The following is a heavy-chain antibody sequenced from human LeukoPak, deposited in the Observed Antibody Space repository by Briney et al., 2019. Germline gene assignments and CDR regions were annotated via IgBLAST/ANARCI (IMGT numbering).Heavy chain of an antibody. CDR1: GFTFSSYA. CDR3: AKDLRDIVVVVAATERDY. D-gene: IGHD2-15*01. CDR2: ISGSGGST. J-gene: IGHJ4*02. Sequence: GGSLRLSCAASGFTFSSYAMSWVRQAPGKGLEWVSAISGSGGSTYYADSVKGRFTISRDNSKNTLYLQMNSLRAEDTAVYHCAKDLRDIVVVVAATERDYWGQGTLVTVSS. V-gene: IGHV3-23*01.